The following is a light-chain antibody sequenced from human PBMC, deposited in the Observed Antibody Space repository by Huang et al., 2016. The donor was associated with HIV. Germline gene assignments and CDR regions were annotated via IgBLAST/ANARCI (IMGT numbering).Light chain of an antibody. J-gene: IGKJ2*01. Sequence: EVVLTQSPGTLSLSSGESATLSCRASQHVSNNYLAWYQQRPGQAPSLLIYGASRRAIGVPDRFSGNGSGTEFTLTIRRLEPEDCAVFYCQQYDGSLTTFGQGTKLEIK. CDR1: QHVSNNY. CDR2: GAS. V-gene: IGKV3-20*01. CDR3: QQYDGSLTT.